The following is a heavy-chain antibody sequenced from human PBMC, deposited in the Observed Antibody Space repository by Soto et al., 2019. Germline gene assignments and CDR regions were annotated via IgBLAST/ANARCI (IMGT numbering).Heavy chain of an antibody. CDR3: ARSPRSSPYFDY. CDR1: GYTFSNFW. J-gene: IGHJ4*02. D-gene: IGHD6-13*01. V-gene: IGHV5-51*01. Sequence: GESLKISCQCSGYTFSNFWVGWVRQLPGRGLEWMGIIYPGDQETRYSPSFHGKVTISADKSINTAYLQWNSLEASDTAFYFCARSPRSSPYFDYWGQGALVTVSS. CDR2: IYPGDQET.